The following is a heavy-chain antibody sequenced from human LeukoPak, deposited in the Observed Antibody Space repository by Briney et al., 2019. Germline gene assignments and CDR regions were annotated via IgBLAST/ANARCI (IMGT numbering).Heavy chain of an antibody. CDR1: GGSFSGYY. Sequence: SETLSLTCAVYGGSFSGYYWSWIRQPPGKGLEWIGEINHSGSTNYNPSLKSRVTISVDTSKNQFSLKLSSVTAADTAVYYCARRPLYCTNGVCYGFDPWGQGTLVTVSS. D-gene: IGHD2-8*01. CDR3: ARRPLYCTNGVCYGFDP. CDR2: INHSGST. J-gene: IGHJ5*02. V-gene: IGHV4-34*09.